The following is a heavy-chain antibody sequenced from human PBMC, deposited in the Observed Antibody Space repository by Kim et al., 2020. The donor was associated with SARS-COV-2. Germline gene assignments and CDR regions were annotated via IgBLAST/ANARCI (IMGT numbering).Heavy chain of an antibody. CDR3: AKSGPRYFGGEDLYGMDV. D-gene: IGHD3-9*01. V-gene: IGHV3-23*01. CDR2: ISGSGGST. CDR1: GFTFSSYA. J-gene: IGHJ6*02. Sequence: GGSLRLSCAASGFTFSSYAMSWVRQAPGKGLEWVSAISGSGGSTYYADSVKGRFTISSDNSKNTRYLKMNSLRAEDTAVYYCAKSGPRYFGGEDLYGMDVWGQGTTVTVSS.